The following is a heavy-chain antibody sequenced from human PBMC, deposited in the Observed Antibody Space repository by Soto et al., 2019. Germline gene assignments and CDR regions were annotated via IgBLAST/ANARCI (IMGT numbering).Heavy chain of an antibody. CDR1: GFTFSSYG. Sequence: QVQLVESGGGVVQPGRSLRLSCAASGFTFSSYGMHWVRQAPGKGLEWVAVISYDGSNKYYADSVKGQFTISRDNSKNTLYLQMNSLRAEDTAVYYCAKDYYKITVTTSFSAFDIWGQGTMVTVSS. D-gene: IGHD4-17*01. J-gene: IGHJ3*02. CDR2: ISYDGSNK. CDR3: AKDYYKITVTTSFSAFDI. V-gene: IGHV3-30*18.